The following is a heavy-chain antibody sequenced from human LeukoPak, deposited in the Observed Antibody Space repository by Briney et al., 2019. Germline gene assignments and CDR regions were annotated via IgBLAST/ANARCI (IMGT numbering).Heavy chain of an antibody. V-gene: IGHV4-39*01. CDR3: ARHRWDGTFNFDY. D-gene: IGHD1-1*01. CDR2: IYYSGRT. J-gene: IGHJ4*02. CDR1: GGSISSSSDF. Sequence: SETLSLTCTVSGGSISSSSDFWGWIRQPPGKGLEWIGSIYYSGRTYNNPSLKSRVTISVDTPKNQFSLKLSSVTAADTAVYYCARHRWDGTFNFDYWGQGTLVPVSS.